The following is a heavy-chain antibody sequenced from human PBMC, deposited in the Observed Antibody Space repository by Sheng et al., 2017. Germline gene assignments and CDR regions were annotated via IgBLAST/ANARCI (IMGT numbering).Heavy chain of an antibody. V-gene: IGHV3-21*01. CDR2: ISSSSSYI. CDR1: GFTFSSYS. J-gene: IGHJ6*03. D-gene: IGHD6-13*01. CDR3: ARSIPQQPWYYYYYMDV. Sequence: EVQLVESGGGLVKPGGSLRLSCAASGFTFSSYSMNWVRQVPGKGLEWVSSISSSSSYIYYADSVKGRFTISRDNAKKSLYLQMNSLRAEDTGVYYCARSIPQQPWYYYYYMDVWGQGTTVTVSS.